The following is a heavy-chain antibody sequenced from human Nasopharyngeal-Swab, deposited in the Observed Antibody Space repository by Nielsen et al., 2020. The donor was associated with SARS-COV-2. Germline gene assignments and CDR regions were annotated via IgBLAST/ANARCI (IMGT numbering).Heavy chain of an antibody. V-gene: IGHV3-11*01. D-gene: IGHD3-10*01. CDR1: GFTFSDYY. CDR2: ISSSGSTI. Sequence: GESLKISCAASGFTFSDYYMSWIRQAPGKGLEWVSYISSSGSTIYYADSVKGRFTNSRDNAKNSLYLQMNSLRAEDTAVYYCAGNMVRGVIFVRGFDPWGQGTLVTVSS. CDR3: AGNMVRGVIFVRGFDP. J-gene: IGHJ5*02.